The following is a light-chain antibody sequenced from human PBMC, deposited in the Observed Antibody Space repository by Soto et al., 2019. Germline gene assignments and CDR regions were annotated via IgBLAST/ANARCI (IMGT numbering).Light chain of an antibody. CDR1: SSDIGGFNY. CDR2: DVT. J-gene: IGLJ2*01. V-gene: IGLV2-14*01. CDR3: SSYINTTSVV. Sequence: QSALTQPASVSGFPGQSITIPCIGTSSDIGGFNYVSWYQQHPRKAPKLIIYDVTNRPPGVSTRFSGSKTGNTASLAISGLQAEDEGDYHCSSYINTTSVVFGGGTKLTVL.